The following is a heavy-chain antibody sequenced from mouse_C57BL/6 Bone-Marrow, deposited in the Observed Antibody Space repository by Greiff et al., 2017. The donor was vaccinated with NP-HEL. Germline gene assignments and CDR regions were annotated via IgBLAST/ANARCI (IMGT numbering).Heavy chain of an antibody. J-gene: IGHJ1*03. CDR1: GFNIKDDY. CDR2: IDPENGDT. CDR3: TSVVYDDGD. V-gene: IGHV14-4*01. D-gene: IGHD2-12*01. Sequence: VQLQQSGAELVRPGASVKLSCTASGFNIKDDYMHWVKQRPEQGLEWIGWIDPENGDTESASKFQGKATITADTSSNTAYLQLSSLTSEDTAVYYCTSVVYDDGDWGTGTTVTVSS.